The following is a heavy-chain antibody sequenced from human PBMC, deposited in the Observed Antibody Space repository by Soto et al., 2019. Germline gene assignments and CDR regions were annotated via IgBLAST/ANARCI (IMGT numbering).Heavy chain of an antibody. CDR2: ISFDGSHK. Sequence: GGSQRLSCAGSGFNFSNYGLHWVRQDPGKGLDWVSFISFDGSHKYYADSVKGRFTISRDNSNNMLYLQMDSLTTEDTAVYYCAKDGAPRYCSRSSCHPAGAYWGQGTLVTVSS. CDR3: AKDGAPRYCSRSSCHPAGAY. CDR1: GFNFSNYG. V-gene: IGHV3-30*18. J-gene: IGHJ4*02. D-gene: IGHD2-15*01.